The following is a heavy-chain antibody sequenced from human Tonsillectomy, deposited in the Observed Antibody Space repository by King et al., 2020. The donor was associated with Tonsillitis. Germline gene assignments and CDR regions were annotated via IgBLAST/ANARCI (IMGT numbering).Heavy chain of an antibody. D-gene: IGHD3/OR15-3a*01. CDR3: ARADFWYPFDI. CDR2: IWDDGKNE. Sequence: VQLVESGGGVVQPGRSLRLSCAASGFTFSTSGMHWVRQAPGKGLEWVAVIWDDGKNEYYTDSVKGRFTISRDNSKNTVYLQMNSLTVEDTAVYYCARADFWYPFDIWGQGTMVTVSS. CDR1: GFTFSTSG. V-gene: IGHV3-33*01. J-gene: IGHJ3*02.